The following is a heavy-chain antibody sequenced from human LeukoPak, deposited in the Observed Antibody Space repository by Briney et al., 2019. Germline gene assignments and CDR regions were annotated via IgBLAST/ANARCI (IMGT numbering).Heavy chain of an antibody. CDR1: GGSISGSNW. CDR2: IYHSGST. CDR3: ARIMGRGYCSSTSCRGDWFDP. D-gene: IGHD2-2*01. V-gene: IGHV4-4*02. J-gene: IGHJ5*02. Sequence: SETLSLTCAVSGGSISGSNWWSWVRQPPGKGLEWIGEIYHSGSTNYNPSLKSRVTISVDKSKNQFSLKMSSVTAADTAVYYCARIMGRGYCSSTSCRGDWFDPWGQGTLVTDSS.